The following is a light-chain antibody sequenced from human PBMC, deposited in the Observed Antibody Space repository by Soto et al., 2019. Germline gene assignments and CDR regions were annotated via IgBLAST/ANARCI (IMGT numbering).Light chain of an antibody. J-gene: IGKJ4*01. CDR1: QTISNY. Sequence: DIQMTQSPSSLSASVGDRVTITCRASQTISNYLNWYQQKSGKAPKVLIYGASTLQSGVPSRFSGSGSGTDFTLAISNVQPEDVATYYCQRYDSVPFTFGGGTKVDIK. V-gene: IGKV1-27*01. CDR3: QRYDSVPFT. CDR2: GAS.